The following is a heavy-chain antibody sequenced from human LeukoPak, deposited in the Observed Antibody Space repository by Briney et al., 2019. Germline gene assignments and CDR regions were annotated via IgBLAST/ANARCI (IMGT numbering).Heavy chain of an antibody. Sequence: GGSLRLSCAASGFTFSSYGMHWVRQAPGKGLEWVAVISYDGSNKYYADSVKGRFTIPRDNSKNTLYLQMNSLRAEDTAVYYCAKVVREPYYYYGMDVWGQGTTVTVSS. D-gene: IGHD3-10*01. CDR2: ISYDGSNK. CDR3: AKVVREPYYYYGMDV. V-gene: IGHV3-30*18. CDR1: GFTFSSYG. J-gene: IGHJ6*02.